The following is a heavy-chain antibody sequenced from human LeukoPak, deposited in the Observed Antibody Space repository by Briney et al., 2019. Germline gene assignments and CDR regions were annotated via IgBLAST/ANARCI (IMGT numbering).Heavy chain of an antibody. CDR1: GYTFTGYY. Sequence: ASVKVSCKASGYTFTGYYMHWVRQAPGQGLEWMGWINPNSGGTNYAQKFQGRVTMTRDTSISTAYMELSRLRSDDTAVYYCASSEMVHAQKGSSWYGGLDPWGQGTLVTVSS. CDR3: ASSEMVHAQKGSSWYGGLDP. J-gene: IGHJ5*02. D-gene: IGHD6-13*01. V-gene: IGHV1-2*02. CDR2: INPNSGGT.